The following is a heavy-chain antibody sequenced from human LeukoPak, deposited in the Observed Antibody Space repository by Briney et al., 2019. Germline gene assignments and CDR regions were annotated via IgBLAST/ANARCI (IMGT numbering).Heavy chain of an antibody. Sequence: GGSLRLSCAASGFTFSSYVMNWVRQAPGKGLEWVAVIWYDGSNKYYADSVKGRFTISRDNSKNTLYLQMNSLRAEDTAVYYCARTRLGGVDAFDIWGQGTMVTVSS. CDR1: GFTFSSYV. D-gene: IGHD3-16*01. CDR3: ARTRLGGVDAFDI. V-gene: IGHV3-33*08. J-gene: IGHJ3*02. CDR2: IWYDGSNK.